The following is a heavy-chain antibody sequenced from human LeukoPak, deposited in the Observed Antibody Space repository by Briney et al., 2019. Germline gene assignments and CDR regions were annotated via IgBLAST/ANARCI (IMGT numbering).Heavy chain of an antibody. CDR2: INHSGST. CDR1: GGSFSGYY. V-gene: IGHV4-34*01. J-gene: IGHJ4*02. Sequence: SETLSLTCAVYGGSFSGYYWSWIRQPPGKGLEWIGEINHSGSTNYNPSLKSRVTLSVDTSKNQFSLKLSSVTAADTAVYYCARVGSRGFGYWGQGTLVTVSS. CDR3: ARVGSRGFGY. D-gene: IGHD3-10*01.